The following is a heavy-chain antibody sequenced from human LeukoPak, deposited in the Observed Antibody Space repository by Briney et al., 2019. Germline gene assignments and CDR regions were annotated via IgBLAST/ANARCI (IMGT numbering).Heavy chain of an antibody. J-gene: IGHJ3*02. V-gene: IGHV3-11*04. CDR2: ISSSGSTI. CDR1: GFTFSDYY. Sequence: GGSLRLSCAASGFTFSDYYMSWIRQAPGKGLEWVSYISSSGSTIYYADSVKGRFTISRDNAKNSLYLQMNSLRAEDTAVYYCATIPASDAFDIWGQGTMVTVSS. CDR3: ATIPASDAFDI.